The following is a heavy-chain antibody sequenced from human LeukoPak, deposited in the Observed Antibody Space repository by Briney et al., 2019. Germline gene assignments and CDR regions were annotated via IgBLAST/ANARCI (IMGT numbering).Heavy chain of an antibody. CDR1: GFILSSYA. V-gene: IGHV3-30*02. CDR3: AKGWGDDAFDV. CDR2: IRSDASNK. J-gene: IGHJ3*01. D-gene: IGHD1-26*01. Sequence: PGGSLRLSCGASGFILSSYAMHWVRQAPGKGLEWVTFIRSDASNKYSADSVQDRFTISRDNSKNTLYLQMNSLRTEDTDVYYCAKGWGDDAFDVWGQGTMVTVSS.